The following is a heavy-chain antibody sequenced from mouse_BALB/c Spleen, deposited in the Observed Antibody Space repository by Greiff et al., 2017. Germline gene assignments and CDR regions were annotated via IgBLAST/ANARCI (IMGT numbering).Heavy chain of an antibody. V-gene: IGHV1-14*01. J-gene: IGHJ3*01. D-gene: IGHD2-2*01. CDR2: INPYNDGT. Sequence: VQLKESGAELVRPGASVTLSCKASGYTFTSYVMHWVKQKPGQGLEWIGYINPYNDGTKYNEKFKGKATLTSDKSSSTAYMELSSLTSEDSAVYYCASYGYVLFAYWGQGTLVTVSA. CDR3: ASYGYVLFAY. CDR1: GYTFTSYV.